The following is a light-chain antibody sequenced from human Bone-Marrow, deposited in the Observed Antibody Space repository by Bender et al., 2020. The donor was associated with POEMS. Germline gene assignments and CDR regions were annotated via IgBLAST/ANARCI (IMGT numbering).Light chain of an antibody. CDR1: SSDVGSYNL. CDR3: SAWDDSLNGVV. Sequence: QSALTQPASVSGSPGQSITISCTGTSSDVGSYNLVSWYQQHPGKAPKLMIYQVNKRPSGVPDRFSGSKSGNTASLTVSGLQAEDEADYYCSAWDDSLNGVVFGGGTKLAVL. CDR2: QVN. V-gene: IGLV2-23*02. J-gene: IGLJ2*01.